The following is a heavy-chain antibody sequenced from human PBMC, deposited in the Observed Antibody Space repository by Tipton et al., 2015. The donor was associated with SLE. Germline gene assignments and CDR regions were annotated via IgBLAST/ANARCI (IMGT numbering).Heavy chain of an antibody. D-gene: IGHD2/OR15-2a*01. CDR2: ISGSGGST. CDR1: GFTFSSYA. Sequence: SLRLSCAASGFTFSSYAMSWVRQAPGKGLEWVSAISGSGGSTYYADSVKGRFTISRDNSKNTLYLQMNSLRAEDTAVYYCAKDYWNSGSRGGAFDIWGQGTMVTVSS. V-gene: IGHV3-23*01. J-gene: IGHJ3*02. CDR3: AKDYWNSGSRGGAFDI.